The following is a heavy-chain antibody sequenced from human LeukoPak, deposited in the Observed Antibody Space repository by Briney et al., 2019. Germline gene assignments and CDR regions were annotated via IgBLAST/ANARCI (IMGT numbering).Heavy chain of an antibody. CDR3: VYGRAWSFDY. CDR1: GGSILRGFQH. D-gene: IGHD4-17*01. CDR2: IYYSGST. Sequence: SETLSLTCSVCGGSILRGFQHWGWIRQPPGKGLEWIGTIYYSGSTYYNPSLKSRVTISVDTSKNQFSLKLSSVTAADTAVYYCVYGRAWSFDYWGRGTLVTVSS. V-gene: IGHV4-39*01. J-gene: IGHJ2*01.